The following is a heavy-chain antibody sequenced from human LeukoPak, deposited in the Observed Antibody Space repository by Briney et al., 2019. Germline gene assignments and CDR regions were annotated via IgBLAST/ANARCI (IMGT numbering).Heavy chain of an antibody. V-gene: IGHV3-7*01. CDR3: ARTEESSAVGG. Sequence: PGGSLRLSCAASGFTFSSYSMNWVRQAPGKGLEWVATIKQDGSEKYYVDSVKGRFSISRDNAKNSLYLQMNSLRVDDTAVYYCARTEESSAVGGWGQGTLVSVSS. D-gene: IGHD3-22*01. J-gene: IGHJ4*02. CDR2: IKQDGSEK. CDR1: GFTFSSYS.